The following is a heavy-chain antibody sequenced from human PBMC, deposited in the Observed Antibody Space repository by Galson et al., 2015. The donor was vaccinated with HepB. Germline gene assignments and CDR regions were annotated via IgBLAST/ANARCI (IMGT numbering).Heavy chain of an antibody. CDR3: ARGPPHYYDSSGYQPPSDY. Sequence: SLRLSCAASGFTFSSYAMHWVRQAPGKGLEYVSAISSNGGSTYYADSVKGRFTISRDNSKNTLYLQMNSLRAEDTAVYYCARGPPHYYDSSGYQPPSDYWGQGTLVTVSS. J-gene: IGHJ4*02. D-gene: IGHD3-22*01. CDR2: ISSNGGST. V-gene: IGHV3-64*04. CDR1: GFTFSSYA.